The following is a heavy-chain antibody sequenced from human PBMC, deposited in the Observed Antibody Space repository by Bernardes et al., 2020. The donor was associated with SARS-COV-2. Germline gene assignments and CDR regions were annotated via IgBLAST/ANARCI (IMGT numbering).Heavy chain of an antibody. D-gene: IGHD3-22*01. Sequence: ASVKVSCKASGYSFPSYGFSWVRQAPGQGLEWMGWINTYNGHTILAQKFQGRVTLNTDKSTSTAYMELRNLRSDDTAVYYCARELRFSSAYYDYWGQGTLVTVSS. J-gene: IGHJ4*02. V-gene: IGHV1-18*01. CDR1: GYSFPSYG. CDR2: INTYNGHT. CDR3: ARELRFSSAYYDY.